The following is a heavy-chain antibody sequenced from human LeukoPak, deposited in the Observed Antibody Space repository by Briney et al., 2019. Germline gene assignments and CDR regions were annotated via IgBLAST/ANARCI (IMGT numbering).Heavy chain of an antibody. Sequence: GEALKISCKASGYSFTNYWIGWVRQMPGKGLEWMGIIYAGDSDTRYSPSFQGQVTISADKSISTAYLQWSSLKASDSAMYYCARLGDPLTYYFDFWGQGTLVTVSS. CDR2: IYAGDSDT. J-gene: IGHJ4*02. D-gene: IGHD4-17*01. V-gene: IGHV5-51*01. CDR1: GYSFTNYW. CDR3: ARLGDPLTYYFDF.